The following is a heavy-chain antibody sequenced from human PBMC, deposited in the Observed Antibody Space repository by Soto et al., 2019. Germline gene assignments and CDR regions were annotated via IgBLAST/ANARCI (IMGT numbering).Heavy chain of an antibody. J-gene: IGHJ3*01. Sequence: GESMQISCKGSGYSFTSYWIGWVRHMPGKGLEWMGIIYPGDSDTRYSPSFQGQVTISADKSISTAYPQWSSLKASDTAMYYCARRRSGNDAFDFCGQGTMVIGS. CDR2: IYPGDSDT. V-gene: IGHV5-51*01. CDR1: GYSFTSYW. CDR3: ARRRSGNDAFDF.